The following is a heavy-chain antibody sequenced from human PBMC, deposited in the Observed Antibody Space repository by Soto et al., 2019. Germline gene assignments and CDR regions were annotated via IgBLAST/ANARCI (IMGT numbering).Heavy chain of an antibody. V-gene: IGHV4-31*03. Sequence: QVQLQESGPGLVKPSQTLSLTCTVSGGSISSGGYYWSRILQHPGKGLEWIGYIYYSGSTYYNPSLKSRVTISVDTSKNQFSLKLSSVTAADTAVYYCARAKVWGSGVDYWGQRTLVTVSS. CDR1: GGSISSGGYY. CDR2: IYYSGST. D-gene: IGHD3-10*01. CDR3: ARAKVWGSGVDY. J-gene: IGHJ4*02.